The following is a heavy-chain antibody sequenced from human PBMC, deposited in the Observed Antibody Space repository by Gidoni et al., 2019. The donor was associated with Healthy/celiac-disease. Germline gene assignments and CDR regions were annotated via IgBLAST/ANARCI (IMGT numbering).Heavy chain of an antibody. V-gene: IGHV1-69*04. Sequence: QVQLVQSGAEVKKPGSSVKVSCKASGGTFSSYALSWVRQAPGQGLEWMGRINPILGIANYAQKFQGRVTITADKSTSTAYMELSSLRSEDTAVYYCARVLSKGSGRGDNGMDVWGQGTTVTVSS. J-gene: IGHJ6*02. D-gene: IGHD3-10*01. CDR3: ARVLSKGSGRGDNGMDV. CDR2: INPILGIA. CDR1: GGTFSSYA.